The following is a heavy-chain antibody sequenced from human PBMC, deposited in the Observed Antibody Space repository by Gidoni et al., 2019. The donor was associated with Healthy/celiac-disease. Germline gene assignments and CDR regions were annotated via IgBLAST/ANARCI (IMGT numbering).Heavy chain of an antibody. J-gene: IGHJ3*02. CDR1: GYSFTSYW. CDR3: ARHVSVVTAPHDAFDI. CDR2: IDPSDSYT. D-gene: IGHD2-21*02. V-gene: IGHV5-10-1*03. Sequence: EVQLVQSGAEVKKPGESLRISCKGSGYSFTSYWISWVRQMPVKGLEWMGRIDPSDSYTNYSPSFQGHVTISADKSISTAYLQWSSLKASDTAMYYCARHVSVVTAPHDAFDIWGQGTMVTVSS.